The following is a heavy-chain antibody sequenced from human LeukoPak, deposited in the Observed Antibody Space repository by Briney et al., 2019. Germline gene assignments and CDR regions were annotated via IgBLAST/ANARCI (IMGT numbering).Heavy chain of an antibody. V-gene: IGHV3-15*01. Sequence: PGGSLRLSCAASGFTLSSYSMNWVRQAPGKGLEWVGRIKTKTEGGTTDYADSVKGRFTISRDNSKNTLYLQMNSLRAEDTAVYYCGFNNYYYYYYMDVWGKGTTVTVSS. CDR3: GFNNYYYYYYMDV. CDR1: GFTLSSYS. J-gene: IGHJ6*03. D-gene: IGHD2/OR15-2a*01. CDR2: IKTKTEGGTT.